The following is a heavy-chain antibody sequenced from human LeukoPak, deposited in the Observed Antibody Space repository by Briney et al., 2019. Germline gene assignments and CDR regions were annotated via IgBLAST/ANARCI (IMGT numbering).Heavy chain of an antibody. V-gene: IGHV5-51*01. CDR3: ARRGYCSGGSCYSAPFDY. Sequence: GESLKISCKGSGYSFTTYLIGWVRQMPGKGLEWMGIIYPGDSDTRYSPSFQGQVTISADKSLSTAYLQWSSLKASDTAVYYCARRGYCSGGSCYSAPFDYWGQGTLVTVSS. CDR1: GYSFTTYL. J-gene: IGHJ4*02. CDR2: IYPGDSDT. D-gene: IGHD2-15*01.